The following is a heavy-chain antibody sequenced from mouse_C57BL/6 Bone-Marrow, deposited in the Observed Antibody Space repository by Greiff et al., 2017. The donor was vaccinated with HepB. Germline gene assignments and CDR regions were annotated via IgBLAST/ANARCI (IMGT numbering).Heavy chain of an antibody. CDR2: IHPNSGST. CDR3: ARGVITTVGPFDY. D-gene: IGHD1-1*01. V-gene: IGHV1-64*01. CDR1: GYTFTSYW. Sequence: VQLQQSGAELVKPGASVKLSCKASGYTFTSYWMHWVKQRPGQGLEWIGMIHPNSGSTNYNEKFKSKATLTVDKSSSTAYMQLSSLTSEDSAVYYCARGVITTVGPFDYWGQGTTLTVSS. J-gene: IGHJ2*01.